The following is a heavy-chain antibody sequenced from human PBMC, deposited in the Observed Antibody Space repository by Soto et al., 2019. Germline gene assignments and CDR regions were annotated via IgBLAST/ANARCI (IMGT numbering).Heavy chain of an antibody. CDR2: ISYDGSNK. J-gene: IGHJ6*02. V-gene: IGHV3-30*18. CDR3: AKGLYSGNPYYYYYGMDV. Sequence: QVQLVESGGGVVQPGRSLRLSCAASGFTFSSYGMHWVRQAPGKGLEWVAVISYDGSNKYYADSVKGRFTISRDNSKNTLYLQMNSLRAEDTAVYYCAKGLYSGNPYYYYYGMDVWGQGTTVTVSS. D-gene: IGHD4-4*01. CDR1: GFTFSSYG.